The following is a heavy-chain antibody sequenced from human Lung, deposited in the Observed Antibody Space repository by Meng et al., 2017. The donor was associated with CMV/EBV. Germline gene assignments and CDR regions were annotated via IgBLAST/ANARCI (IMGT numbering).Heavy chain of an antibody. J-gene: IGHJ1*01. Sequence: GESXKISCAASGFTFSSYGMHWVRQAPGKGLEWVAFIRYETSNKYYVDSVKGRFTISRDNSKNTPYLQMNSLRVDDTAVYYCAKGMGLRFLGADDHWGQGSLVTVSS. CDR2: IRYETSNK. CDR3: AKGMGLRFLGADDH. CDR1: GFTFSSYG. V-gene: IGHV3-30*02. D-gene: IGHD3-3*01.